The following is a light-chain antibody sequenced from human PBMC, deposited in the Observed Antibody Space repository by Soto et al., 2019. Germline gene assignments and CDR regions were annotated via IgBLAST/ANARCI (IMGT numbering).Light chain of an antibody. Sequence: DIQMTQSPSILSASVGDRVTITRRASHSITSWLAWYQQNPGKAPNLLIYKASHLENGVPSRFSGSGPGTEFTLTISSLQPGDFATYDCQHYNTYPWTFGQGTKVDIK. CDR1: HSITSW. V-gene: IGKV1-5*03. CDR2: KAS. CDR3: QHYNTYPWT. J-gene: IGKJ1*01.